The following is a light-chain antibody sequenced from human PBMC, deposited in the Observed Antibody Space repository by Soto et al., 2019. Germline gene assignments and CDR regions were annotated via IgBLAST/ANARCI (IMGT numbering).Light chain of an antibody. CDR1: QSISSD. J-gene: IGKJ5*01. Sequence: DIQMTQSPFSLSASVGDRVTITCRTSQSISSDLNWYQQKTGTAPKLLIYGASTLQSGVPSRFSGSGSGTHFTLTISSVQPEDFATYYCQQIYSIPLTFGQGTPLEIK. CDR3: QQIYSIPLT. V-gene: IGKV1-39*01. CDR2: GAS.